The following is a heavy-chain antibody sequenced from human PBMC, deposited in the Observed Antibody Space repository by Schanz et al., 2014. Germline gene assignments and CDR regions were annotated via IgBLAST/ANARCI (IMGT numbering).Heavy chain of an antibody. V-gene: IGHV3-23*01. Sequence: EVQLLESGGGLVQPGRSLRLSCVASGFTFSSYDVFWVRQAPGKGLEWVSAISGSGGSTYYADSVKGRFTISRDNSKNTLYLQMNSLRAEDTAVYYCAKGRCGELSAFDIWGQGTMVTVSS. CDR1: GFTFSSYD. CDR2: ISGSGGST. CDR3: AKGRCGELSAFDI. J-gene: IGHJ3*02. D-gene: IGHD3-10*01.